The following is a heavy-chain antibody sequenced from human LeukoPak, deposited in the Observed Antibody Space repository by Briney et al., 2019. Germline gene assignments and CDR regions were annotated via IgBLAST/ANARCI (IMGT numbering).Heavy chain of an antibody. CDR3: AKNRGGTYKYYMDV. CDR1: GFTFNNYA. D-gene: IGHD1-1*01. Sequence: PGGSLRLSCAASGFTFNNYAMSWVRQAPGMGLEWLSYVRGSGGATYYAASVKGRFTISRDNSKNTVYLQMGSLRAEDTAVYYCAKNRGGTYKYYMDVWGNGTTVTVSS. J-gene: IGHJ6*03. CDR2: VRGSGGAT. V-gene: IGHV3-23*01.